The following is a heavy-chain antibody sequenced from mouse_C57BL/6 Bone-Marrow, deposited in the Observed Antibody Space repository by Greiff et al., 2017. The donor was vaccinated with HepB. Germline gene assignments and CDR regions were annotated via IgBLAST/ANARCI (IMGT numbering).Heavy chain of an antibody. CDR3: ARKEYGSPGNYAMDY. J-gene: IGHJ4*01. Sequence: QVQLKESGPGLVQPSQSLSITCTVSGFSLTSYGVHWVRQSPGKGLEWLGVIWSGGSTDYNAAFISRLSISKDNSKSQVFFKMNSLQADDTAIYYWARKEYGSPGNYAMDYWGQGTSVTVSS. CDR2: IWSGGST. V-gene: IGHV2-2*01. CDR1: GFSLTSYG. D-gene: IGHD1-1*01.